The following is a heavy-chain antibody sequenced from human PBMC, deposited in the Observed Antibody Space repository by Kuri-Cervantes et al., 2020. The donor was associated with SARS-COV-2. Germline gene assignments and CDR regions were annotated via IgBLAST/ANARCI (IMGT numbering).Heavy chain of an antibody. Sequence: GGSLRLSCKGSGYSFTSYWIGWVRQMPGKGLEWMGISYPGDSDTRYSPSFQGQVTVSADKSISTAYLQWSSLKASDTAMYYCARQLVRRTHFDYWGQGTLVTVSS. CDR2: SYPGDSDT. J-gene: IGHJ4*02. CDR1: GYSFTSYW. V-gene: IGHV5-51*01. D-gene: IGHD6-6*01. CDR3: ARQLVRRTHFDY.